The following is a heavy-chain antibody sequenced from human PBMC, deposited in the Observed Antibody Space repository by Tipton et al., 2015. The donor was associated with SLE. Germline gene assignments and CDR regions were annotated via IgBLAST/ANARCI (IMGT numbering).Heavy chain of an antibody. D-gene: IGHD6-25*01. CDR2: VSPSGRT. CDR1: GGSISSYY. J-gene: IGHJ4*02. Sequence: TLSLTCSVSGGSISSYYWTWIRQPPGKPLEWIGYVSPSGRTNYNSSLESRASISLDTSNNQFSLNLKSVDGADTAMYYCARQRLHFDYWGQGILVAVSS. CDR3: ARQRLHFDY. V-gene: IGHV4-4*08.